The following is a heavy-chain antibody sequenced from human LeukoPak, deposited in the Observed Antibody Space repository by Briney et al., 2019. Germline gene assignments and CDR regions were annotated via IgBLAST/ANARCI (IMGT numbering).Heavy chain of an antibody. CDR3: AADSGYSSSWYSDS. CDR2: IYTSGST. CDR1: GGSISSYY. Sequence: PSETLSLTCTVSGGSISSYYWSWIRQPAGKGLEWIGRIYTSGSTNYNPSLKSRVTMSVDTSKNQFSLKLSSVTAADTAVYYCAADSGYSSSWYSDSWGQGTLVTVPS. J-gene: IGHJ4*02. V-gene: IGHV4-4*07. D-gene: IGHD6-13*01.